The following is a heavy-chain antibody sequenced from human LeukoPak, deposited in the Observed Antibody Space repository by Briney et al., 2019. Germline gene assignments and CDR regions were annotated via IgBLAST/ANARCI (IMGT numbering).Heavy chain of an antibody. D-gene: IGHD3-22*01. CDR3: AADSDYYDSARQDAFDI. J-gene: IGHJ3*02. Sequence: ASVKVSCKASGYTFTDYYMHWVQQAPGKGREWMGRVDLEDGETIYAEKFQGRVTITADTSTDTAYMELSSLRSEDTAVYYCAADSDYYDSARQDAFDIWGQGTMVTVSS. V-gene: IGHV1-69-2*01. CDR2: VDLEDGET. CDR1: GYTFTDYY.